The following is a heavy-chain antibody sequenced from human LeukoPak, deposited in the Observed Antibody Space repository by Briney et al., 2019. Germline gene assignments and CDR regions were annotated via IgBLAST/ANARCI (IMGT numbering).Heavy chain of an antibody. D-gene: IGHD2-15*01. J-gene: IGHJ5*02. CDR1: GGSINNYY. CDR3: ARGRGGGGSPNNWFDP. Sequence: SETLSLTCNVSGGSINNYYWSWIRQPPGKGLEWLGYVYYSGNTNYNPSLKSRVTISVDTSKSQFSLKLTSVTAADTAVYYCARGRGGGGSPNNWFDPWGQGTLVTVSS. V-gene: IGHV4-59*01. CDR2: VYYSGNT.